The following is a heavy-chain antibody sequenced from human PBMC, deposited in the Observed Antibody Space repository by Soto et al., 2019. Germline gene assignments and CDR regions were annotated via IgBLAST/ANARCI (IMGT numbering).Heavy chain of an antibody. J-gene: IGHJ6*02. CDR3: ARDTSSGWPYYYYGMDV. CDR2: IIPIFGTA. Sequence: QVQLVQSGAEVKKPGSSVKVSCKASGGTFSSYAISWVRQAPGQGLEWMGGIIPIFGTANYAQKFQGRVTIPADDSTSTAYMELSSLRSEDTAVYYCARDTSSGWPYYYYGMDVWGQGTTVTVSS. CDR1: GGTFSSYA. D-gene: IGHD6-19*01. V-gene: IGHV1-69*12.